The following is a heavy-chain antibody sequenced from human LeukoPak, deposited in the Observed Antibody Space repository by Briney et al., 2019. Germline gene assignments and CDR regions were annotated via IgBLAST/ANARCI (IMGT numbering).Heavy chain of an antibody. D-gene: IGHD1-26*01. CDR2: MYSSGTT. Sequence: SETLSLTCTVSGDSISSYYWSWIRQPAGKGLEWIGRMYSSGTTHYSPSLKSRITMSVNTSKNQFSRRLSSVTAADTAVYYCAREGGRYRSFDYWGQGTLVTVSS. CDR1: GDSISSYY. V-gene: IGHV4-4*07. J-gene: IGHJ4*02. CDR3: AREGGRYRSFDY.